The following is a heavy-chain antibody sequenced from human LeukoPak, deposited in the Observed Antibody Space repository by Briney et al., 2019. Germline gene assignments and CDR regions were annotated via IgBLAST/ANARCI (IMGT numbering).Heavy chain of an antibody. V-gene: IGHV4-39*01. CDR1: SGSISSYY. CDR3: ARFLYGDYGDY. J-gene: IGHJ4*02. CDR2: IYYSGST. Sequence: SETLSLTCSVSSGSISSYYWGWIRQPPGKGLEWIGSIYYSGSTYYNPSLKSRVTISVDTSKNQFSLKLSSVTAADTAVYYCARFLYGDYGDYWGQGTLVTVSS. D-gene: IGHD4-17*01.